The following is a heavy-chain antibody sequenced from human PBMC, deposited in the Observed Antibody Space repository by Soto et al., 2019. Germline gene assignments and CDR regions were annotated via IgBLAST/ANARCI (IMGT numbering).Heavy chain of an antibody. J-gene: IGHJ5*02. CDR2: IYYSGST. Sequence: SETLSLTCTVSGGSISSGGYYWSWIRQHPGKGLEWIGYIYYSGSTYYNPSLKSRVTISVDTSKNQFSLNLSSVTAADTAVYYCARAGHSSSSEGANWFDPWGQGTLVTVSS. CDR3: ARAGHSSSSEGANWFDP. D-gene: IGHD6-6*01. V-gene: IGHV4-31*03. CDR1: GGSISSGGYY.